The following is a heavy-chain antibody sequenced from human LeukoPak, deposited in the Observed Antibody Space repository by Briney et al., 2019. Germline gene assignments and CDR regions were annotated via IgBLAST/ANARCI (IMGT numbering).Heavy chain of an antibody. CDR3: AKSVYHSGNY. J-gene: IGHJ4*02. CDR2: VSGGST. CDR1: GFTISTYG. V-gene: IGHV3-23*01. Sequence: GGSLRLSCAASGFTISTYGMSWVRQAPGKGLEWVSSVSGGSTYYADSVKGRFTISRDNSKNTVSLQMNSLRAEDTAVYYCAKSVYHSGNYWGQGTLVTVSS. D-gene: IGHD3-10*01.